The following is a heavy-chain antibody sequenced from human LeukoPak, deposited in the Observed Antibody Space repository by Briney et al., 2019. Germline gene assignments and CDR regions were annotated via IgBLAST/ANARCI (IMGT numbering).Heavy chain of an antibody. J-gene: IGHJ4*02. CDR2: IYHSGST. V-gene: IGHV4-30-2*01. D-gene: IGHD1-7*01. CDR1: GGSISSGGYY. CDR3: AGSTNWNYLILDY. Sequence: SETLSLTCTVSGGSISSGGYYWSWIRQPPGKGLEWIGYIYHSGSTYYNPSLKSRVTISVDRSKNQFSLKLSSVTAADTAVYYCAGSTNWNYLILDYWGQGTLVTVSS.